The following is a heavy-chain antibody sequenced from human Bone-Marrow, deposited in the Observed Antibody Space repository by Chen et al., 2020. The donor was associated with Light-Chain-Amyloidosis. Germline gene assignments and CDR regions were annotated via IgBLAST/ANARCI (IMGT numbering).Heavy chain of an antibody. D-gene: IGHD5-12*01. CDR1: GYTFPNHW. J-gene: IGHJ4*02. CDR3: ARRRDGYHFGY. CDR2: IYPDDSDA. V-gene: IGHV5-51*01. Sequence: EVKLEQSGPEVQKPGESLKISWKGSGYTFPNHWIGWVRQMPGKGLEWMGVIYPDDSDARYSPSFEGQVTISADKSITTAYLQWRCLKASDTAMYYCARRRDGYHFGYLRQGTLVTVSS.